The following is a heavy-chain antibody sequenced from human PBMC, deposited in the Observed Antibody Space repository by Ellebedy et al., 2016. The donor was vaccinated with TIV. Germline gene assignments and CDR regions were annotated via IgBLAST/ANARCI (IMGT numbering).Heavy chain of an antibody. J-gene: IGHJ6*02. V-gene: IGHV3-30-3*01. CDR3: AKDPGDYGSGSYYSYYYYGMDV. CDR1: GFTFSSYA. D-gene: IGHD3-10*01. CDR2: ISYDGSNK. Sequence: GGSLRLSXAASGFTFSSYAMHWVRQAPGKGLEWVAVISYDGSNKYYADSVKGRFTISRDNSKNTLYLQMNSLRAEDTAVYYCAKDPGDYGSGSYYSYYYYGMDVWGQGTTVTVSS.